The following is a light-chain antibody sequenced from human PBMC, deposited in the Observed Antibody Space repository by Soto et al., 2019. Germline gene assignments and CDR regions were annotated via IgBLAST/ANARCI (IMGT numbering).Light chain of an antibody. CDR1: PSVSNAF. Sequence: EIVLTQSPSILSLSPGQRVTLSCRASPSVSNAFLDWYQQKPGQAPRLLIYGASTRATDVPDRFSGSGSGADFTLTISRLGPEDFAVYYCQQYGSSPPRTFGQGTKVEMK. V-gene: IGKV3-20*01. J-gene: IGKJ1*01. CDR3: QQYGSSPPRT. CDR2: GAS.